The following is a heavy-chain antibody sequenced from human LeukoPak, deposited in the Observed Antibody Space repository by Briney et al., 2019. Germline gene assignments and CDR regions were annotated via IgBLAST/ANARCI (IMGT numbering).Heavy chain of an antibody. Sequence: SETLSLTCAVYGGSFSGYYWSWIRQPPGKGLEWIGEINHSGSTNYNPSLKSRVTISVDTSKNQFSLKLSSVTAADTAVYYCARESSGYAGFDYWGQGTLVTVSS. J-gene: IGHJ4*02. CDR3: ARESSGYAGFDY. CDR2: INHSGST. CDR1: GGSFSGYY. D-gene: IGHD3-22*01. V-gene: IGHV4-34*01.